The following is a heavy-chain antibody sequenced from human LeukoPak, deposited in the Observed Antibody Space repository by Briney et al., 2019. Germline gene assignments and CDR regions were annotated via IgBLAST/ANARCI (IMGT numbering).Heavy chain of an antibody. J-gene: IGHJ6*03. CDR1: GYTFTSYY. CDR2: IIPIFGTA. D-gene: IGHD3-10*01. V-gene: IGHV1-69*13. CDR3: ARDPRDYGSGSYAKNYYYYYYMDV. Sequence: ASVKVSCKASGYTFTSYYVHWVRQAPGQGLERMGGIIPIFGTANYAQKFQGRVTITADESTSTAYMELSSLRSEDTAVYYCARDPRDYGSGSYAKNYYYYYYMDVWGKGTTVTISS.